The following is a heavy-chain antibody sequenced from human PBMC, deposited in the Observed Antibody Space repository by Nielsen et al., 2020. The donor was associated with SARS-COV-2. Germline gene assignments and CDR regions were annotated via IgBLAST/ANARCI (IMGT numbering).Heavy chain of an antibody. CDR3: ANSRAYYDSSGYLFDY. D-gene: IGHD3-22*01. V-gene: IGHV3-48*03. Sequence: GESLKISCEGSGFSFNSYEMNWVRQAPGKGLEWISYISNSGSTIYYADSVKGRFTISRDNAKNSLYLQMTSLRAEDTAVYFCANSRAYYDSSGYLFDYWGQGSLVTVSS. CDR2: ISNSGSTI. J-gene: IGHJ4*02. CDR1: GFSFNSYE.